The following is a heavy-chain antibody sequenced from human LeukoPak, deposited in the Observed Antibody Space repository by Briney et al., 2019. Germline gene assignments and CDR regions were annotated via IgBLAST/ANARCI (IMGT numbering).Heavy chain of an antibody. D-gene: IGHD3-3*01. CDR1: GYTFTSYD. CDR3: ARAKKQILAYGMDV. CDR2: MNPNSGNT. Sequence: ASVKVSCEASGYTFTSYDINWVRQATGQGLEWMGWMNPNSGNTGYAQKFQGRVTMTRNTSISTAYMELSSLRSEDTAVYYCARAKKQILAYGMDVWGQGTTVTVSS. J-gene: IGHJ6*02. V-gene: IGHV1-8*01.